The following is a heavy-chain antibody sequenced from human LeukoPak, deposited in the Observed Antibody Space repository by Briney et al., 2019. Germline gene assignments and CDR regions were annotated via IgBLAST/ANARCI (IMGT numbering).Heavy chain of an antibody. D-gene: IGHD4/OR15-4a*01. CDR2: ISWDGGST. V-gene: IGHV3-43*01. J-gene: IGHJ6*03. CDR3: ARAPTIDFYYYYMDV. Sequence: GGSLRLSCAASGFTFDDYSMHWVRQAPGKGLEWVSLISWDGGSTYYADSVKGRFTISRGNSKNSLYLQMNSLRTEDTALYYCARAPTIDFYYYYMDVWGRGTTVTVSS. CDR1: GFTFDDYS.